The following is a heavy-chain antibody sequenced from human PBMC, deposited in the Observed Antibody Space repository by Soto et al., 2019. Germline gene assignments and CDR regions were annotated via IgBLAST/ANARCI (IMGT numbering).Heavy chain of an antibody. CDR1: DEGIISLSYH. CDR3: ARVNYYGSGNYDESWFDP. J-gene: IGHJ5*02. D-gene: IGHD3-10*01. V-gene: IGHV4-39*07. CDR2: IPYSGNT. Sequence: PSETLSLTYTVSDEGIISLSYHWGWIRQPPGKGLEWIGCIPYSGNTYYNSSLKSRVTISVDRSKNQFSLKLSSVTAADTAVYYCARVNYYGSGNYDESWFDPWGQGTLVTVSS.